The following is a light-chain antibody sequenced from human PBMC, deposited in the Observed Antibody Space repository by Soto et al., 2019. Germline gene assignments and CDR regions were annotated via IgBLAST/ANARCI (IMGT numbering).Light chain of an antibody. CDR2: DAS. J-gene: IGKJ1*01. V-gene: IGKV1-5*01. CDR3: QQYNTYPWT. Sequence: DIQMTQSPSTLSASVGDRVTITCRASQTINDWLAWYQLKPGKAPKLLIPDASNLETGVPSRFGGSGSGTEFTLTISSLQPDDFATYYCQQYNTYPWTFGQGTKVEIK. CDR1: QTINDW.